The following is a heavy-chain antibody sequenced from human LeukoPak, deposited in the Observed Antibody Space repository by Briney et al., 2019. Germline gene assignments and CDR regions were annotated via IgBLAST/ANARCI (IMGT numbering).Heavy chain of an antibody. V-gene: IGHV4-34*01. CDR3: AAEVNSGSYYFDY. CDR1: GGSFSGYY. Sequence: SETLSLTCAVYGGSFSGYYWSWIRQPPGKGLEWIGEINHSGSTNYNPSLKSRVTISVDTSKNQFSLKLSSVTAADTAVYYCAAEVNSGSYYFDYWGQGTLVTVSS. D-gene: IGHD1-26*01. CDR2: INHSGST. J-gene: IGHJ4*02.